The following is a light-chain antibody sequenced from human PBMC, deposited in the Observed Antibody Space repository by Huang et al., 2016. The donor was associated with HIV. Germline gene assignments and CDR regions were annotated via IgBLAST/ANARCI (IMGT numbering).Light chain of an antibody. CDR2: AAS. V-gene: IGKV1-6*01. Sequence: AIQMTQSPSSLSASLGDRITITCRASQGIRNDLGWYQHTPGKAPKLLIYAASELQVGVPLRFRGSGSGTDFTLIITSLRPEDVGTYYCLQDFNYPRTFGQGTTVNI. CDR3: LQDFNYPRT. CDR1: QGIRND. J-gene: IGKJ1*01.